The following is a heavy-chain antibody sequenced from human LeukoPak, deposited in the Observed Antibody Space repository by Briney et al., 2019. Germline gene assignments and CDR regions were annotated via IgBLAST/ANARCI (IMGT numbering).Heavy chain of an antibody. D-gene: IGHD6-13*01. Sequence: SQTLSLTCAISGDSVSSNSAAWNWLRQSPSRGLEWLGRTYYRSKWYNNYAISVKSRITINPDTSKNQFSLQLNSVTPEDTAVYFCAREPEQQDVYTYFDYWGQGTLVTVSS. CDR3: AREPEQQDVYTYFDY. CDR1: GDSVSSNSAA. J-gene: IGHJ4*02. V-gene: IGHV6-1*01. CDR2: TYYRSKWYN.